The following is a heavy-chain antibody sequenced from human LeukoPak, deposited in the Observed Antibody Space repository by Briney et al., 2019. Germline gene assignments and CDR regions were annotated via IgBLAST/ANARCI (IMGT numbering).Heavy chain of an antibody. CDR2: ISSSSTI. D-gene: IGHD2-15*01. Sequence: GSLRLSGAASGFTFSDYYMNWVRPAPGKGLEWVSSISSSSTIYYADSVKGRFTISRDNAKNSLYLQMNSLRAEDTAVYYCAKDRGYCSGGSCHPLDYWGQGTLVTVSS. J-gene: IGHJ4*02. V-gene: IGHV3-69-1*01. CDR3: AKDRGYCSGGSCHPLDY. CDR1: GFTFSDYY.